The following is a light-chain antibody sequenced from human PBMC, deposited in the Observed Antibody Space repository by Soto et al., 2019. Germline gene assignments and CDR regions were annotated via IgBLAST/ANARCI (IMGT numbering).Light chain of an antibody. CDR2: DAS. CDR1: QSVSSN. CDR3: QQYNTYST. Sequence: EIVMTQSPATLSVSPGERATLSCRASQSVSSNLAWYQQKPGQAPRLLIYDASNRATGIPARFSGSGSGTEFTLTISSLQPDDFATYYCQQYNTYSTFGQGTKVDI. V-gene: IGKV3D-15*01. J-gene: IGKJ1*01.